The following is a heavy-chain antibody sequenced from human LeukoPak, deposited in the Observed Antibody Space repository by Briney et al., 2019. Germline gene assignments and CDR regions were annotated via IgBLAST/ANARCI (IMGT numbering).Heavy chain of an antibody. V-gene: IGHV1-2*02. CDR1: GYTFTGYY. CDR3: ARDSLSYAYYYYMDV. J-gene: IGHJ6*03. D-gene: IGHD5-18*01. CDR2: INPNSGGT. Sequence: ASVKVSCTASGYTFTGYYIHWVRQAPGQGLEWMGWINPNSGGTYYAQKFQGRVTMTRDTSISTAYMELSRLRSDDTAVYYCARDSLSYAYYYYMDVWGKGTTVTVSS.